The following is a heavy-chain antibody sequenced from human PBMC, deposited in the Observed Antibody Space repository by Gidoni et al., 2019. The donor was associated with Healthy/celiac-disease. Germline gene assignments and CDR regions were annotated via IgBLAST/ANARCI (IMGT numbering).Heavy chain of an antibody. V-gene: IGHV4-4*07. CDR1: GGSISSYY. CDR3: ARSAARPYYYYYYMDV. D-gene: IGHD6-6*01. CDR2: IYTSGST. Sequence: QVQLQESGPGLVKPSETLSLTCTVPGGSISSYYRSWIRQPAGKGLEWIGRIYTSGSTNYNPSLKSRVTMSVDTSKNQFSLKLSSVTAADTAVYYCARSAARPYYYYYYMDVWGKGTTVTVSS. J-gene: IGHJ6*03.